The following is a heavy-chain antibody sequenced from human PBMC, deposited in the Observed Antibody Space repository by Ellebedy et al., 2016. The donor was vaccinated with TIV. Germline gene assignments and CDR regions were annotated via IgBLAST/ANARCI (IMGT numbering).Heavy chain of an antibody. CDR1: GGSLSGFY. CDR3: ARSDGDVFTI. V-gene: IGHV4-59*08. Sequence: SQTLSLTCAVSGGSLSGFYWGWIRQPPGKGLEFIGYIYYSGSTNETPSLKSRVTMSLDTSKNQFSLKLRSVTAADTAVYYCARSDGDVFTIWGQGTLVTVSS. J-gene: IGHJ3*02. CDR2: IYYSGST.